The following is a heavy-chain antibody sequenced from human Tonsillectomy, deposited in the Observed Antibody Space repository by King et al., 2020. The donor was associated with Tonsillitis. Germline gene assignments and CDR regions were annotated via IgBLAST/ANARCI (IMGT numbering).Heavy chain of an antibody. V-gene: IGHV3-30*02. CDR2: IRYDGSHG. J-gene: IGHJ4*02. CDR1: GFTFSNYG. Sequence: VQLVESGGGVVQPGGSLRLSCAASGFTFSNYGMHWVRQAPGKGLEWVTFIRYDGSHGYYADSVKGRFTISRDNSNDTVYLQMNSLRDEDTAVYYCAKDPETALLDYWGQGTLVTVAS. CDR3: AKDPETALLDY. D-gene: IGHD1-14*01.